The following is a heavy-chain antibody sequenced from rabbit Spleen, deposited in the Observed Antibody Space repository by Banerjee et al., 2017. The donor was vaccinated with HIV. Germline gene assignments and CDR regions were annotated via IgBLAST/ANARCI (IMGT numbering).Heavy chain of an antibody. CDR2: IYAGSSGST. CDR1: GFSFSSSYW. CDR3: ARDTGSSFSSYGMDL. Sequence: QSLEESGGDLVKPGASLTLTCTASGFSFSSSYWICWVRQAPGKGLEWIACIYAGSSGSTYYARWAKGRFTISKTSSTTVTLQMTSLTAADTATYFCARDTGSSFSSYGMDLWGPGTLVTVS. J-gene: IGHJ6*01. D-gene: IGHD8-1*01. V-gene: IGHV1S40*01.